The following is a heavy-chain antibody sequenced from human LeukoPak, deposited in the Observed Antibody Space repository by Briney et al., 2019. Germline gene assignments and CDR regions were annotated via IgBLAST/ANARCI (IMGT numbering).Heavy chain of an antibody. CDR2: ISSSGRTI. CDR1: GFTLSSYE. D-gene: IGHD5-12*01. J-gene: IGHJ4*02. V-gene: IGHV3-48*03. CDR3: ARGGYDLAN. Sequence: GGSLRLSCAASGFTLSSYEMNWVRQAPGKGLEWVSYISSSGRTIYYADSVRGRFTTSRDSAKNSLYLQMNSLRAEDTAVYYCARGGYDLANWGQGTLVTVSS.